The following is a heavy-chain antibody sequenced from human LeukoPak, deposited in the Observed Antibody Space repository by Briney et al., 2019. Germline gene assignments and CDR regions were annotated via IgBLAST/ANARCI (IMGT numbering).Heavy chain of an antibody. V-gene: IGHV4-59*08. Sequence: PSETLSLTCTVSGGSISSYYWSWIRQPPGKGLEWIGYIYYSGSTNYNPSLKSRVTISVDTSKNQFSLKLSSVTAADTAVYYCARHDGYYYGMDVWGQGTTVTVSS. CDR2: IYYSGST. J-gene: IGHJ6*02. CDR3: ARHDGYYYGMDV. CDR1: GGSISSYY.